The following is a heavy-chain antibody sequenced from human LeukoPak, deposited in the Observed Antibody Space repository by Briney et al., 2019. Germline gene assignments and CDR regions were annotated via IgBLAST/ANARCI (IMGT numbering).Heavy chain of an antibody. CDR3: ARASYYYDSSGYQDPYYGMDV. V-gene: IGHV1-69*04. CDR2: IIPILGIA. J-gene: IGHJ6*02. Sequence: SVKVSCKASGGTFSSYAISWVRQAPGQGLEWMGRIIPILGIANYAQKFQGRVTITADKSTSTAYMELSSLRSEDTAVYYCARASYYYDSSGYQDPYYGMDVWGQGTTVTVSS. CDR1: GGTFSSYA. D-gene: IGHD3-22*01.